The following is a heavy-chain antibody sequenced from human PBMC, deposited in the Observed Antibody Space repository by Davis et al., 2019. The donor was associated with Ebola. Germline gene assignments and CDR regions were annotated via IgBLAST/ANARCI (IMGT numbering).Heavy chain of an antibody. CDR1: GFTVSSNY. D-gene: IGHD3-22*01. CDR2: IYSGGST. Sequence: GESLKISCAASGFTVSSNYMSWVRQAPGKGLEWVSVIYSGGSTYYADSVKGRFTISRHNSKNTLYLQMNSLRAEDTAVYYCARDRPPYYYDSSGPFDYWGQGTLVTVSS. J-gene: IGHJ4*02. V-gene: IGHV3-53*01. CDR3: ARDRPPYYYDSSGPFDY.